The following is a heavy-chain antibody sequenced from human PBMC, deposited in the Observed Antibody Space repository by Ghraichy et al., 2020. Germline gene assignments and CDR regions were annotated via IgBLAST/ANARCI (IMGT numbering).Heavy chain of an antibody. D-gene: IGHD3-22*01. CDR3: AKLLDSSGYYAHDVFDM. J-gene: IGHJ3*02. CDR2: ISGSGGST. V-gene: IGHV3-23*01. CDR1: GFTFSRYG. Sequence: GGSLRLSCAASGFTFSRYGMSWVRQAPGKGLEWVSGISGSGGSTYYADSVKGRFTISRDNSKNTLYLQMNSLRAGDTAVYYCAKLLDSSGYYAHDVFDMWGQGTMVTVSS.